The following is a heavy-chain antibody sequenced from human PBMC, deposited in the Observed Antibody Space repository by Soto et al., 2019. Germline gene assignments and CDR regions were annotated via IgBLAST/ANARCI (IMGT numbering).Heavy chain of an antibody. Sequence: LRVSCAASGFPFSTFAMHWVRQAPGKGLEWVAVISYDGANKFYTDSVKGRFTISRDNSKNTLYVQMNSLRPEDTAVYYCASTPKATTGPSGYWGQGTLVTVSS. CDR1: GFPFSTFA. CDR3: ASTPKATTGPSGY. J-gene: IGHJ4*02. D-gene: IGHD1-1*01. V-gene: IGHV3-30-3*01. CDR2: ISYDGANK.